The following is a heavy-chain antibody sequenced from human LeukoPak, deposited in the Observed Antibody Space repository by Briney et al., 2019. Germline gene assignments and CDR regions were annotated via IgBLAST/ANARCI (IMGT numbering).Heavy chain of an antibody. J-gene: IGHJ3*02. Sequence: GGSLRLSCAASGFKFSRSDMHWVRQTPGKGLEWVAIISYDGNQKYYADSVRGRFIISRDNSKNTLYLQMNSLRAEDTAVYYCARAPGTGHDGLDIWGQGTTVTVSS. CDR1: GFKFSRSD. CDR2: ISYDGNQK. CDR3: ARAPGTGHDGLDI. D-gene: IGHD2-8*02. V-gene: IGHV3-33*08.